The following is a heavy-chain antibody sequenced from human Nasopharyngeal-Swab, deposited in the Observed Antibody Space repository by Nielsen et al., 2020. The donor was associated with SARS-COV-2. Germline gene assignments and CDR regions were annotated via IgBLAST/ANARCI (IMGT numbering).Heavy chain of an antibody. J-gene: IGHJ4*02. CDR3: ARSGYSYGLPVGYFGH. CDR2: VFYSGTT. CDR1: GGSISSYD. Sequence: SETLSLTCSVSGGSISSYDWSWFRQRPGKGLEWLGYVFYSGTTNYNPSLKSRVSISVDTSRNQFSLKLRSMTAADTAVYYCARSGYSYGLPVGYFGHWGQGILVTVSS. D-gene: IGHD5-18*01. V-gene: IGHV4-59*01.